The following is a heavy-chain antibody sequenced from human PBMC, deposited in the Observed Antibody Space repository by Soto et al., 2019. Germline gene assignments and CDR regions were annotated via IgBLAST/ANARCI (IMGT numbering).Heavy chain of an antibody. Sequence: GESLKISCKGSGYDFTYYWIAWVRQMPGKGLECMGFIYPGGSETKYSPSFQGQVTISADKSINTAFLQWSSLNASDTAMYYCARLGYRSSSGPLWFRFRYGVDVWDQETTVTVSS. V-gene: IGHV5-51*01. J-gene: IGHJ6*02. CDR1: GYDFTYYW. D-gene: IGHD2-21*01. CDR3: ARLGYRSSSGPLWFRFRYGVDV. CDR2: IYPGGSET.